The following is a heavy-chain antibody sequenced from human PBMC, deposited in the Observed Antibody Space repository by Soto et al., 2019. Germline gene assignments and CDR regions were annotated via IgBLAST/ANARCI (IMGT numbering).Heavy chain of an antibody. CDR2: IKPKSGGT. V-gene: IGHV1-2*04. CDR3: ARLALGYCSGGTCYSGAFDI. J-gene: IGHJ3*02. D-gene: IGHD2-15*01. CDR1: GYTFTGYY. Sequence: ASVQVSCKASGYTFTGYYMHWVRQPHGQGLEWMGWIKPKSGGTNYSQKFQGWVTMTRDTSISTAYMELSRLKSDDTAVYYCARLALGYCSGGTCYSGAFDIWGQGTMVTVSS.